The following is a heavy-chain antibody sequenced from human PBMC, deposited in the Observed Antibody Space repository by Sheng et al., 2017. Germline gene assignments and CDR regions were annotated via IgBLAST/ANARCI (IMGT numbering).Heavy chain of an antibody. CDR3: AKGQSAYSKSFDC. V-gene: IGHV3-33*06. CDR1: GFKFRTYG. Sequence: QVQLVESGGGVVQPGRSVRLSCAASGFKFRTYGMHWARQAPGKGLEWVAAIWHDGSNQYFADSVKGRLTISRDNSKNTLYLQMNSLRAEDTAEYYCAKGQSAYSKSFDCWGQGTLVTVSS. CDR2: IWHDGSNQ. J-gene: IGHJ4*02. D-gene: IGHD5-18*01.